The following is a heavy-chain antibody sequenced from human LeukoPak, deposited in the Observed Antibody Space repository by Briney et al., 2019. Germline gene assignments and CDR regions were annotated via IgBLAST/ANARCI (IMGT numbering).Heavy chain of an antibody. D-gene: IGHD6-19*01. V-gene: IGHV3-48*03. CDR1: GFTFSSYE. CDR2: ISSSGSTI. Sequence: GGSLRLSCAASGFTFSSYEMNWVRQAPGKGLEWVLYISSSGSTIYYADSVKGRFTISRDNAKNSLYLQMNSLRAEDTAVYYCARETIAVADPGCFGYWGQGTLVTVSS. J-gene: IGHJ4*02. CDR3: ARETIAVADPGCFGY.